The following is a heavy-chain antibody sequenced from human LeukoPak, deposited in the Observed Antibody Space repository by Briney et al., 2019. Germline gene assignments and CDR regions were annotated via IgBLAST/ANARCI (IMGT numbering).Heavy chain of an antibody. CDR1: GYTFTSYY. V-gene: IGHV1-3*01. CDR3: ATFSWLLFAFDI. D-gene: IGHD3-3*01. CDR2: INAGNGYT. J-gene: IGHJ3*02. Sequence: ASVKVSCKASGYTFTSYYMHWVRQAPGQRLEWMGWINAGNGYTKYSQMFQGRVTITRDTSATTAYMELSSLRSEDTAVYYCATFSWLLFAFDIWGQGTMVTVSS.